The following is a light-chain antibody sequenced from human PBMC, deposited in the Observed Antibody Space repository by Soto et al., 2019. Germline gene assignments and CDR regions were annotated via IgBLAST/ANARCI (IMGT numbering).Light chain of an antibody. J-gene: IGLJ2*01. Sequence: QAVVTQEPSLTVSPGGTVTLTCGSSTGAVTSGHYPYWFQQKPGQAPRTLIHDTSNKHSWTPARFSGSLLGGKAALTLSGAQPEDEAEYYCLLSYMHDVVFGGGTKLTVL. CDR1: TGAVTSGHY. CDR2: DTS. CDR3: LLSYMHDVV. V-gene: IGLV7-46*01.